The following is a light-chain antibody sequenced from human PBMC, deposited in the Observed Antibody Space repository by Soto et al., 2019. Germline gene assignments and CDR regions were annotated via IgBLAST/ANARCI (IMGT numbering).Light chain of an antibody. Sequence: DIHLTQSPSTLSAPVGARITITCRASQSISRRLAWYQQKRGKAPKLLTYTTPSLESGVPSRLSGSGSGTAFTLTISSLQPDDFATYYCQHYKDYSWTFGQGTKVEIK. CDR1: QSISRR. V-gene: IGKV1-5*03. CDR2: TTP. CDR3: QHYKDYSWT. J-gene: IGKJ1*01.